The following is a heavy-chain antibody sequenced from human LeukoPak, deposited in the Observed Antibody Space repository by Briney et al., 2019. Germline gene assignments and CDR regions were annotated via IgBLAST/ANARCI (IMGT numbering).Heavy chain of an antibody. CDR3: ARGIGGWNYALDNWFDP. V-gene: IGHV4-34*01. D-gene: IGHD1-7*01. J-gene: IGHJ5*02. Sequence: PSETLSLTCAVYGGSFSVYYWSWIRQPPGKGLEWIGEINHSGSTNYNPSLKSRVTISVDTSKNQFSLKLSSVTAADTAVYYCARGIGGWNYALDNWFDPWGQGTLVTVSS. CDR1: GGSFSVYY. CDR2: INHSGST.